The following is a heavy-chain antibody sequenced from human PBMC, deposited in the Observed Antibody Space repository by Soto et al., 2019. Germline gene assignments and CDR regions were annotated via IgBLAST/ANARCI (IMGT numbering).Heavy chain of an antibody. V-gene: IGHV1-3*01. CDR1: GYTFTNYP. D-gene: IGHD3-10*01. CDR2: INPGNRNT. Sequence: QVQLVQSGAEVKKPGASVKVSCKASGYTFTNYPMHWVRQAPGQRLEWMGWINPGNRNTKYSQKFQGRVTITRDTTASTVYMELSSLRSEATAVYYCARDVGAFDIWGQGTMVTVSS. J-gene: IGHJ3*02. CDR3: ARDVGAFDI.